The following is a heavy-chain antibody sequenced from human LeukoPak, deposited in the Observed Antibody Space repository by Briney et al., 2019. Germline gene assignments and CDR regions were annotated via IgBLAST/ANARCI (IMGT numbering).Heavy chain of an antibody. CDR2: IYYSGST. J-gene: IGHJ4*02. V-gene: IGHV4-39*07. CDR3: ARAAVTTWDHTANFDY. D-gene: IGHD4-11*01. Sequence: PSETLSLTCTVSGGSISSSSYYWGWIRQPPGKGLEWIGSIYYSGSTYYNPSLKSRVTISVDTSKNQFSLKLSSVTAADTAVYYCARAAVTTWDHTANFDYWGQGTQVTVSS. CDR1: GGSISSSSYY.